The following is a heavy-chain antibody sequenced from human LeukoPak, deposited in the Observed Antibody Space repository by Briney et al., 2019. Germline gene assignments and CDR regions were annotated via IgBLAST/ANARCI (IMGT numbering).Heavy chain of an antibody. CDR1: GFTFSSYW. CDR3: ARDSSSWPPVNLFSDY. CDR2: IKQDGSEK. D-gene: IGHD6-13*01. V-gene: IGHV3-7*01. J-gene: IGHJ4*02. Sequence: AGGSPRLSCAASGFTFSSYWMSWVRQAPGKGLEWVANIKQDGSEKYYVDSVKGRFTISRDNAKNSLYLQMNSLRAEDTAVYYCARDSSSWPPVNLFSDYWGQGTLVTVSS.